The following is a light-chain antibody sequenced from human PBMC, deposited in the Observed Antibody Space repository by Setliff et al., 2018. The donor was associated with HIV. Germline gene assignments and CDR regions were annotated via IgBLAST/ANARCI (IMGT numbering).Light chain of an antibody. J-gene: IGLJ1*01. Sequence: QSALTQPASVSGSPGQSITISCTGTSGDVGGYNYVSWYQQHPGKAPKLMIYDVSNRPSGVSNRFSGSKSGNTASLTISGLQAEDEGDYYCSSYTDSSTLVFGTGTKVTV. CDR2: DVS. CDR1: SGDVGGYNY. V-gene: IGLV2-14*03. CDR3: SSYTDSSTLV.